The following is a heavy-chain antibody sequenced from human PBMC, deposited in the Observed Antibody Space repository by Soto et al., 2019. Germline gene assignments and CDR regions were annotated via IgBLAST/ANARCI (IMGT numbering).Heavy chain of an antibody. CDR2: IRSSSSTI. CDR3: ARDLLIASSAKVVWFDP. J-gene: IGHJ5*02. Sequence: EVQLVESGGGLVQPGGSLRLSCAASGFTFSSYSMNWVRQAPGKGLEWVSYIRSSSSTIYYADSVKGRFTISRDNAKNSLYLQMNSLRDEDTAVYYCARDLLIASSAKVVWFDPWGQGTLVTVSS. D-gene: IGHD2-21*01. CDR1: GFTFSSYS. V-gene: IGHV3-48*02.